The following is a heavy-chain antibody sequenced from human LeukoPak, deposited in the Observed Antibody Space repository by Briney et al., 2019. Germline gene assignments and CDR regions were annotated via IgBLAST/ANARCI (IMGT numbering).Heavy chain of an antibody. V-gene: IGHV3-21*01. CDR2: ISTSGNYI. Sequence: GGSLRLSCAASGFTFRDYSMNWVHQAPGKGLEWVSYISTSGNYIYYADSVKGRFTISRDNAKNSLYLQMRSLRAEDTALYYCARGAYNSGGTHENWGQGTLVTVSS. CDR1: GFTFRDYS. J-gene: IGHJ4*02. CDR3: ARGAYNSGGTHEN. D-gene: IGHD3-22*01.